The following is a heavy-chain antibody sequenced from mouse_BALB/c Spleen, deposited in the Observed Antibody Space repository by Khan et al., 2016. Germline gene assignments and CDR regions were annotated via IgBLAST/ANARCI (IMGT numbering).Heavy chain of an antibody. CDR3: ARGGGNYRVFAD. D-gene: IGHD2-1*01. Sequence: VQLKESGPGLVKPSQSLSLTCTVTGYSITSDYAWNWLRQFPGNKLEWMGYISYSGSTSYNPSLKSRISITRDTSKNQFFLQLNSVTTEDTATDYCARGGGNYRVFADWGQGTLVTVSA. V-gene: IGHV3-2*02. CDR1: GYSITSDYA. J-gene: IGHJ3*01. CDR2: ISYSGST.